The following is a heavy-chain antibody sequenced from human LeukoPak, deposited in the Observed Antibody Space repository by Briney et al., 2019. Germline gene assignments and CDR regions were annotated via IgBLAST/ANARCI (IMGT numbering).Heavy chain of an antibody. CDR3: TRSIVVVVAATRYYYYGMDV. Sequence: TGGSLRLSCAASGFTLSSFAMSWVRQAPGKGLEWVSAISGSGGSTYYADSVKGRFTISRDNSKITLYLQMNSLRAEDTAVYYCTRSIVVVVAATRYYYYGMDVWGQGTTVTVSS. CDR1: GFTLSSFA. V-gene: IGHV3-23*01. CDR2: ISGSGGST. D-gene: IGHD2-15*01. J-gene: IGHJ6*02.